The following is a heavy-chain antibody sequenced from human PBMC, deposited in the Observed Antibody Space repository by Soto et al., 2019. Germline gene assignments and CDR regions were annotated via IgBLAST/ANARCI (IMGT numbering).Heavy chain of an antibody. CDR1: GFTLTNNG. CDR2: ISYDGSHK. V-gene: IGHV3-30*03. J-gene: IGHJ6*02. D-gene: IGHD2-15*01. CDR3: ARDYSYQRAMDV. Sequence: SLRLSCVASGFTLTNNGMHWVRQAPGQGLEWVAVISYDGSHKYYADSVKGRFTISRDNSKNTLYLQMNNLRAEDSAVYFCARDYSYQRAMDVWGQGTTVTVSS.